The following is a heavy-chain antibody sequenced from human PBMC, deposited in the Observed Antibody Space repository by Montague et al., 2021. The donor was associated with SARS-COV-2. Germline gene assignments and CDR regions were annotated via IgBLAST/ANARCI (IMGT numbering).Heavy chain of an antibody. J-gene: IGHJ6*03. CDR3: ARGRIEASMIVVVLTGASYYLDV. Sequence: SETLSLTCAVYGGSFSGHYWSWIRQPPGKGLEWIGEINNSGSTNYNPSLKSRVTISVDTSKNRFSLKLHSVTAADTAVYYCARGRIEASMIVVVLTGASYYLDVGGKGTRVTVPS. V-gene: IGHV4-34*01. D-gene: IGHD3-22*01. CDR1: GGSFSGHY. CDR2: INNSGST.